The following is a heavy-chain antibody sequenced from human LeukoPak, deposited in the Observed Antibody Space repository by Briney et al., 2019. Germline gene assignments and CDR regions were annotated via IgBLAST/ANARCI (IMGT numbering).Heavy chain of an antibody. J-gene: IGHJ3*02. Sequence: GGSLRLSCAASGFTFSSYGMHWVRQAPGKGLEWVAVISYDGSNKYYADSVKGRFTISRDNSKNTLYLQMNSLRAEDMAVYYCAKPVGSSWSNDAFDIWGQGTMVTVSS. CDR2: ISYDGSNK. CDR1: GFTFSSYG. CDR3: AKPVGSSWSNDAFDI. V-gene: IGHV3-30*18. D-gene: IGHD6-13*01.